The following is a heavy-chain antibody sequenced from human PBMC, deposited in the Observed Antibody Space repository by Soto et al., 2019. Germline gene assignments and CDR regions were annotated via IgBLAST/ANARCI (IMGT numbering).Heavy chain of an antibody. Sequence: QVQLQQWGAGLLKPSETLSLTCAVYGEALNSYYWSWIRQPPGKGLEWIGEINDSGRINYNPSLSSRGTLPAGASRLQFSQRLNSVTAAVTALYYCPRGQWSDRFLNWGQGTLLTVSS. J-gene: IGHJ4*02. V-gene: IGHV4-34*01. CDR3: PRGQWSDRFLN. CDR1: GEALNSYY. D-gene: IGHD2-15*01. CDR2: INDSGRI.